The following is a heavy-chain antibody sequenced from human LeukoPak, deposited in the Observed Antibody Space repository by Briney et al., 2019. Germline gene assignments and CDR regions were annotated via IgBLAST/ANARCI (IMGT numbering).Heavy chain of an antibody. Sequence: KPGGSLRLSCAASGFTFSTYNMNWVRQAPGKGLEWVSSISSSSNYIYYADSVKGRFTISRDNAKNSLYLQMNSLGAEDTDVYYCARDVGASAPDAFDIWGQGTMVTVSS. V-gene: IGHV3-21*01. CDR2: ISSSSNYI. CDR3: ARDVGASAPDAFDI. D-gene: IGHD1-26*01. CDR1: GFTFSTYN. J-gene: IGHJ3*02.